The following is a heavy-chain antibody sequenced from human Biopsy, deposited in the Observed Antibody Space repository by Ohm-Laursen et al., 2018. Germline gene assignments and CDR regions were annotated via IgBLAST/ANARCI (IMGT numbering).Heavy chain of an antibody. D-gene: IGHD1-26*01. J-gene: IGHJ3*02. V-gene: IGHV3-48*03. CDR2: ISSSGSTI. Sequence: SLRLSCAASGFTFSGYEMNWVRQAPGKGLEWVSYISSSGSTIYYADSVKGRFTISRDNAKNSLYLQMNSLRAEDTAVYYCARDGIVGARFNAFDIWGQGTMVTVSS. CDR1: GFTFSGYE. CDR3: ARDGIVGARFNAFDI.